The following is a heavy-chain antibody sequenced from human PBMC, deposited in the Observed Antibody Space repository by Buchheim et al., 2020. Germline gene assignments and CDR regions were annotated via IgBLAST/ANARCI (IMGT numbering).Heavy chain of an antibody. V-gene: IGHV3-74*01. D-gene: IGHD3-22*01. Sequence: EVQLVESGGGLVQPGGSLRLSCAASGFTFSSYWMHWVRQAPGKGLVCVALINSDGRTTTYADSVKGGFTISRDNAMKSLYLQMNSLRAEDTAVYYCVTSGSYYYYAMDVWGQGTT. CDR1: GFTFSSYW. CDR2: INSDGRTT. CDR3: VTSGSYYYYAMDV. J-gene: IGHJ6*02.